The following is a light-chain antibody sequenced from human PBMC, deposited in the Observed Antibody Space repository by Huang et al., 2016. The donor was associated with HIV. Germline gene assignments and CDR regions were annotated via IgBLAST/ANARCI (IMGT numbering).Light chain of an antibody. CDR1: QGVSSD. CDR3: QQRSDWPRT. V-gene: IGKV3-11*01. J-gene: IGKJ2*01. Sequence: EIVLTQSPATLSLSPGERATLSCRASQGVSSDLDWYQQKAGKAPRLLIYGASNRATGIPARFSGSGSGTDFTLTISSLEPEDFAVYYCQQRSDWPRTFGQGTKLEIK. CDR2: GAS.